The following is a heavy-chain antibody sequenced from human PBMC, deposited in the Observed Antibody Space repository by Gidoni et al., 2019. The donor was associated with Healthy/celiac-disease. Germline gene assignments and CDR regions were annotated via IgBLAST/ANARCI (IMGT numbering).Heavy chain of an antibody. CDR3: ARGRGYSSGFFDY. CDR1: GFTFRSYA. Sequence: EVQLVESGGGWVQPGGSLRLSCAASGFTFRSYAMHWVRQAPGKGLEYVSAISSNGGSTYYANSVKGRFTISRDNSKNTLYLQMGSLRAEDMAVYYCARGRGYSSGFFDYWGQGTLVTVSS. CDR2: ISSNGGST. J-gene: IGHJ4*02. V-gene: IGHV3-64*01. D-gene: IGHD6-19*01.